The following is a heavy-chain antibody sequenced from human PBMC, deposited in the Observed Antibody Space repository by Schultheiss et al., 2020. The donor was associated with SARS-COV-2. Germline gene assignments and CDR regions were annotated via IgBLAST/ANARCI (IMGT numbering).Heavy chain of an antibody. J-gene: IGHJ5*02. CDR2: MNPNSGNT. Sequence: ASVKVSCKASGYTFTSYDINWVRQATGQGLEWMGWMNPNSGNTGYAQKFQGRVTMTRDTSTSTAYMELSRLRSDDTAVYYCARAARCSSTSCRISVGGDPWFDPWGQGTLVTVSS. CDR1: GYTFTSYD. V-gene: IGHV1-8*01. D-gene: IGHD2-2*01. CDR3: ARAARCSSTSCRISVGGDPWFDP.